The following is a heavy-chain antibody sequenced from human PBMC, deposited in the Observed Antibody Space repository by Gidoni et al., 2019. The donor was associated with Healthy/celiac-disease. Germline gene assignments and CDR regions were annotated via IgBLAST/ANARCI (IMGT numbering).Heavy chain of an antibody. Sequence: EVQLVESGGGLVQPGRSLRLSCAASGFTFDDYAMHWVRQAPGKGLEGVSGISWNSGSIGYADSVKGRFTISRDNAKNSLYLQMNSLRAEDTALYYCAKEVGLGYCSSTSCPGNYYYGMDVWGQGTTVTVSS. CDR2: ISWNSGSI. D-gene: IGHD2-2*01. J-gene: IGHJ6*02. CDR1: GFTFDDYA. CDR3: AKEVGLGYCSSTSCPGNYYYGMDV. V-gene: IGHV3-9*01.